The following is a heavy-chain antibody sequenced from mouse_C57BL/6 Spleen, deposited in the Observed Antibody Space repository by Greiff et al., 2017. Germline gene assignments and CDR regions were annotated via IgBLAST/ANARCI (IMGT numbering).Heavy chain of an antibody. CDR2: ISDGGSYT. Sequence: EVQRVESGGGLVKPGGSLKLSCAASGFTFSSYAMSWVRQTPEKRLEWVATISDGGSYTYYPDNVKGRFTISRDNAKNNLYLQMSHLKSEDTAMYYCARVYYGNYDYAMDYWGQGTSVTVSS. CDR1: GFTFSSYA. CDR3: ARVYYGNYDYAMDY. D-gene: IGHD2-1*01. J-gene: IGHJ4*01. V-gene: IGHV5-4*01.